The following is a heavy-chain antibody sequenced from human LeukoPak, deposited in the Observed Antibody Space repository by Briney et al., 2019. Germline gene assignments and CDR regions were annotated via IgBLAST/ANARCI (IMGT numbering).Heavy chain of an antibody. CDR3: ARDWGSGSYLPYLDY. V-gene: IGHV1-2*02. CDR1: GYTFTGYY. J-gene: IGHJ4*02. Sequence: GSVKVSCKASGYTFTGYYMHWVRQAPGQGLEWMGWVNPNSGGTNYAQKFQGRVTMTRDTSISTAYMELSRLRSDDTAVYYCARDWGSGSYLPYLDYWGQGTLVTVSS. CDR2: VNPNSGGT. D-gene: IGHD1-26*01.